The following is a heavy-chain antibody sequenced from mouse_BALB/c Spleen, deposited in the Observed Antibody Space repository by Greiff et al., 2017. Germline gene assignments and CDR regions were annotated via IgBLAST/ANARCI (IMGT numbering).Heavy chain of an antibody. CDR3: ARLERYYAMDY. J-gene: IGHJ4*01. CDR1: GFDFSRYW. V-gene: IGHV4-2*02. CDR2: INPGSSTI. Sequence: EVQRVESGGGLVQPGGSLNLSCAASGFDFSRYWMSWARQAPGKGQEWIGEINPGSSTINYTPSLKDKFIISRDNAKNTLYLQMSKVRSEDTALYYCARLERYYAMDYWGQGTSVTVSS.